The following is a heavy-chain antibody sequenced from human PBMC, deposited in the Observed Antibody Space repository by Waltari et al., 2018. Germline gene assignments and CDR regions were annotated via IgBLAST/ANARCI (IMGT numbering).Heavy chain of an antibody. Sequence: QVQLQESGPGLVKPSQTLSLTCTFSGGSLSSGGSYWSWIRQHPGKGLEWIGYIYHSGSTYYNPSLKSRVTISVDRSKNQFSLKLSSVTAADTAVYYCARDGYSYGYDYWGQGTLVTVSS. CDR3: ARDGYSYGYDY. CDR1: GGSLSSGGSY. CDR2: IYHSGST. V-gene: IGHV4-31*03. J-gene: IGHJ4*02. D-gene: IGHD5-18*01.